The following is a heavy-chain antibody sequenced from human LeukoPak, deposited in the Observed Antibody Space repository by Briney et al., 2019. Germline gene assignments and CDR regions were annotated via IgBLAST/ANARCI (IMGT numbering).Heavy chain of an antibody. Sequence: PSETLSLTCAVYGGSFSGYYWSWIRQPPGQGLEWIGEINHSGSTNYNPSLKSRVTISVDTSKNQFSLKLSSVTAADTAVYYCARALSDPDGYWGQGTLVTVSS. D-gene: IGHD1-14*01. CDR1: GGSFSGYY. V-gene: IGHV4-34*01. CDR3: ARALSDPDGY. J-gene: IGHJ4*02. CDR2: INHSGST.